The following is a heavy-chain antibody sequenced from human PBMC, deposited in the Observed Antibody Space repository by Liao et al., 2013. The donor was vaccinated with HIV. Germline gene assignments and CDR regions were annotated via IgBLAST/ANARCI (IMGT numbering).Heavy chain of an antibody. CDR2: IYYSGST. CDR3: ARGAKRSYYYYYYMDV. V-gene: IGHV4-59*01. Sequence: QVQLQESGPGLVKPSETLSLTCTVSGGSISSYYWSWIRQPPGKGLEWIGYIYYSGSTNYNPSLKSRVTISVDTSKNQFSLKLSSVTAADTAVYYCARGAKRSYYYYYYMDVWGKGTTVTVSS. D-gene: IGHD4/OR15-4a*01. CDR1: GGSISSYY. J-gene: IGHJ6*03.